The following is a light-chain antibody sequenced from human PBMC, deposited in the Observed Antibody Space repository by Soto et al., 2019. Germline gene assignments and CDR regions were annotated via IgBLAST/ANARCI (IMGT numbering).Light chain of an antibody. CDR2: AAS. CDR1: QNIIFY. Sequence: IQVPQYTSSFYDVLGASVTITCRESQNIIFYLNWYQQKPGKAPKLLIYAASNLQSGVPSRFSGSGSGTEFTLTISSLQPEDFATYFCQQSYTTPVYTFGQGTRLEIK. V-gene: IGKV1-39*01. J-gene: IGKJ5*01. CDR3: QQSYTTPVYT.